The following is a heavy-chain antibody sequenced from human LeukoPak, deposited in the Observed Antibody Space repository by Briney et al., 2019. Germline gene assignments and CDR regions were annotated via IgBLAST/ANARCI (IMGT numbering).Heavy chain of an antibody. D-gene: IGHD3-22*01. V-gene: IGHV1-2*02. CDR2: INPNSGGT. CDR1: GYTFTSYG. J-gene: IGHJ4*02. CDR3: ARAFSYYDSSGYYYY. Sequence: ASVKVSCKASGYTFTSYGISWVRQAPGQGLEWMGWINPNSGGTNYAQKFQGRVTMTRDTSISTAYMELSRLRSDDTAVYYCARAFSYYDSSGYYYYWGQGTLVTVSS.